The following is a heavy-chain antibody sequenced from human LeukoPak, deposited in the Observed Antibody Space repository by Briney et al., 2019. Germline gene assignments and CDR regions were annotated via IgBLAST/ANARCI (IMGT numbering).Heavy chain of an antibody. CDR1: GFTFSSYS. Sequence: GGSLRLSCAASGFTFSSYSMNWVRQAPGKGLEWVSSISSSSSYIYYADSVKGRFTISRDNAKNSLYLQMNSLRAEDTAVYHCARALWNLLRDWFDPWGQGTLVTVSS. D-gene: IGHD1-1*01. CDR3: ARALWNLLRDWFDP. CDR2: ISSSSSYI. J-gene: IGHJ5*02. V-gene: IGHV3-21*01.